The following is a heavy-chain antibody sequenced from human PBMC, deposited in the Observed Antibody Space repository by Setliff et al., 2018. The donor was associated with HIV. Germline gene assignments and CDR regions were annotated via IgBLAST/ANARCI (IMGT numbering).Heavy chain of an antibody. J-gene: IGHJ1*01. CDR3: TRGPEVTTVTNPLTAEYFQH. D-gene: IGHD4-17*01. Sequence: SVKVSCKASGGTFNTYTINWVRQAPGHGLEWMGGITPLFGTSNYAQKFQGRVTITVDASTSIVDMEVSSLRSEDTAVYYCTRGPEVTTVTNPLTAEYFQHWGQGTPVTVSS. CDR1: GGTFNTYT. CDR2: ITPLFGTS. V-gene: IGHV1-69*13.